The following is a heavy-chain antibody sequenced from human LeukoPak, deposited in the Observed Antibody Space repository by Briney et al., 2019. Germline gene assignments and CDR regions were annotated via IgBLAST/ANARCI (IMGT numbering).Heavy chain of an antibody. CDR1: GFTFSSYA. V-gene: IGHV3-23*01. Sequence: GGSLRLSCAASGFTFSSYAMSWVRQAPGKGLEWVSAISGSGGSTYYADSVKGRFTISRDNSKNTLYLQMNSLRAEDTAVYYCAKDHLQVLYYGMDVWGQGTTVTVSS. J-gene: IGHJ6*02. CDR2: ISGSGGST. CDR3: AKDHLQVLYYGMDV. D-gene: IGHD2-8*02.